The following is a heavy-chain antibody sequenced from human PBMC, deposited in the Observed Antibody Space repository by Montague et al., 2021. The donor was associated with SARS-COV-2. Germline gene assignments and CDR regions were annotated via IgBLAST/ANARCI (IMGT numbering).Heavy chain of an antibody. CDR1: GFTFSSYS. CDR2: ISSSSSTI. J-gene: IGHJ6*02. CDR3: ARDLGLVPAMVYYYYYGMDV. Sequence: SLRLSCAASGFTFSSYSMNWVRQAPGKGLEWVSYISSSSSTIYYADSVKGRFTISRDNAKNSLYLQMNSLRDEDTAVYYCARDLGLVPAMVYYYYYGMDVWGQGTLVTASS. D-gene: IGHD5-18*01. V-gene: IGHV3-48*02.